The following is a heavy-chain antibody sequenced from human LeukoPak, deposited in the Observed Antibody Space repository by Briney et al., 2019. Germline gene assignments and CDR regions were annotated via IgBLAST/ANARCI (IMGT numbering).Heavy chain of an antibody. CDR1: GGSFSGYY. J-gene: IGHJ4*02. Sequence: PSETLSLTCAVYGGSFSGYYWSWIRQPPGKGLEWIGEINHSGSTNYNPSLKSRVTISVDTSKNQFSLRLSSVTAADTAVYYCARVNAVRWYYDSSGYRTGFDYWGQGTLVTVSS. V-gene: IGHV4-34*01. D-gene: IGHD3-22*01. CDR2: INHSGST. CDR3: ARVNAVRWYYDSSGYRTGFDY.